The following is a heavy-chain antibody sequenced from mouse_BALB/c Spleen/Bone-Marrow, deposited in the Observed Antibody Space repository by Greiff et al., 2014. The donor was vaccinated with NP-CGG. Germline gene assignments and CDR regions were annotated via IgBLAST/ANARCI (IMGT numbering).Heavy chain of an antibody. J-gene: IGHJ2*01. Sequence: EVQLQQSGPSLVKPSQTLSLTCSVTGDSITSGYWNWIRKFPGNKLEYMWYISYSGSTYFNPSLKSRISITRDTSKNQYYLQLNSVTTEDTATYYCARLGGYGPYFDYWGQGTTLTVSS. V-gene: IGHV3-8*02. CDR3: ARLGGYGPYFDY. CDR1: GDSITSGY. D-gene: IGHD1-1*02. CDR2: ISYSGST.